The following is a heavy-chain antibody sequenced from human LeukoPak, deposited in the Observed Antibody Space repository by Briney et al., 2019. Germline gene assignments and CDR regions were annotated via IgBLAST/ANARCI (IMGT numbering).Heavy chain of an antibody. Sequence: ASVKVSCKASGGTFSSYAISWVRQAPGQGLEWMGWINTNTGNPTYAQGFTGRFVFSLDTSVSTAYLQISSLKAEDTAVYYCARVQDRTLVADDFDYWGQGTLVTVSS. D-gene: IGHD5-12*01. V-gene: IGHV7-4-1*02. CDR3: ARVQDRTLVADDFDY. CDR2: INTNTGNP. CDR1: GGTFSSYA. J-gene: IGHJ4*02.